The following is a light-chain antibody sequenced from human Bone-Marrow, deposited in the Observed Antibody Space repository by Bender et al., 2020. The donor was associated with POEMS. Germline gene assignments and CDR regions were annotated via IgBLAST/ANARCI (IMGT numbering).Light chain of an antibody. J-gene: IGLJ1*01. CDR3: SSYTNNTTYV. Sequence: QSALTQPASVSGSPGQSITISCTGTSTDFGNYDFVSWYQQHPGEAPKLINYEGTKRPSGVSNRFSGSKSGNTASLTISGLQAEDEANYYCSSYTNNTTYVFGTGTKVTVL. CDR1: STDFGNYDF. V-gene: IGLV2-14*02. CDR2: EGT.